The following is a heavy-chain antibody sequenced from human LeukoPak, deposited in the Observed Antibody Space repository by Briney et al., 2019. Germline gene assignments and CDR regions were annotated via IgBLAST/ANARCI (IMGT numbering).Heavy chain of an antibody. V-gene: IGHV4-59*08. CDR2: IYYSGST. J-gene: IGHJ5*02. CDR1: GGSISSYY. CDR3: AGIAAASGTNWFDP. Sequence: SETLSLTCTVSGGSISSYYWSWIRQPPGKGLEWIGYIYYSGSTNYNPSLKSRVTISVDTSKNQFSLKLSSVTAADTAVYYCAGIAAASGTNWFDPWGQGTLVTVSS. D-gene: IGHD6-13*01.